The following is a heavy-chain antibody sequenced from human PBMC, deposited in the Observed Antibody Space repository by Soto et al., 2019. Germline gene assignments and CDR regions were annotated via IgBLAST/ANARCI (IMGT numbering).Heavy chain of an antibody. J-gene: IGHJ4*02. CDR2: IYYSGST. V-gene: IGHV4-31*03. D-gene: IGHD3-16*01. CDR1: GASISSGGSY. CDR3: VTNRGDYDGSFFAR. Sequence: SETLSLTCSVSGASISSGGSYWTWIRQHPGKGLEWLGYIYYSGSTKYNPSLESRVTMALDTSKNLFSLRLKSVTAADTAVYYCVTNRGDYDGSFFARWGQGNQVTFSS.